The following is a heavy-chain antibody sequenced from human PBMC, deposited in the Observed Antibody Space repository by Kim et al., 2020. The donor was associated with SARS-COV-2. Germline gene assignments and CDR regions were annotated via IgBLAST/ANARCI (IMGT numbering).Heavy chain of an antibody. Sequence: SETLSLTCTVSGGSISSSSHYWAWIRQPPGKGLEWIGGVGCGVGSGDGNPSLKSRVTISVDTSKNQFSLKLSSVTVADTAVYFCASHLSVNWFDYWGQGT. CDR2: VGCGVGS. CDR1: GGSISSSSHY. D-gene: IGHD1-1*01. V-gene: IGHV4-39*01. CDR3: ASHLSVNWFDY. J-gene: IGHJ4*02.